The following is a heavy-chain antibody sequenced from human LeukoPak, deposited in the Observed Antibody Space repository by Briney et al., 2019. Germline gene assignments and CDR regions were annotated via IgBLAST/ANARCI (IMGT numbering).Heavy chain of an antibody. V-gene: IGHV3-48*03. CDR1: GFTFSSYE. J-gene: IGHJ4*02. D-gene: IGHD6-19*01. CDR3: ARGLVGSSGFDY. CDR2: ISSSGSTI. Sequence: PGGSLRLSCAASGFTFSSYEMNWVRQAPGKGLEWVSYISSSGSTIYYADSVEGRFTISRDNAKNSLYLQMNSLRAEDTAVYYCARGLVGSSGFDYWGQGTLVTVSS.